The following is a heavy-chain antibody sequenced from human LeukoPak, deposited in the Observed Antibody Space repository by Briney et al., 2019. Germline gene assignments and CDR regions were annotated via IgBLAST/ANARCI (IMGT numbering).Heavy chain of an antibody. J-gene: IGHJ3*02. D-gene: IGHD2/OR15-2a*01. CDR2: IYTSGST. CDR3: ARVPPKYGSDAFDM. V-gene: IGHV4-4*07. CDR1: GGSISSYY. Sequence: SETLSLTCTVAGGSISSYYWSWIRQPAGKGLEWIGRIYTSGSTNYNPSLKSRVTMSVDTSKNQFSLKLSSVTAADTAVYYCARVPPKYGSDAFDMWGQGTMVTVSS.